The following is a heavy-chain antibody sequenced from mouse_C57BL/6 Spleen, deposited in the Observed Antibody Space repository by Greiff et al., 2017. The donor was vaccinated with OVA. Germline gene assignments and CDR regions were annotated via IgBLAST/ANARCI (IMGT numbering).Heavy chain of an antibody. CDR2: IHPNSGST. J-gene: IGHJ3*01. D-gene: IGHD2-4*01. CDR1: GYTFTSYW. V-gene: IGHV1-64*01. CDR3: ARGYYDYPAWFAY. Sequence: VQLQQPGAELVKPGASVKLSCKASGYTFTSYWMHWVKQRPGQGLEWIGMIHPNSGSTNYNEKFKSKATLTVDKSSSTAYMQLSSLTSEDSAVYYCARGYYDYPAWFAYWGQGTLVTVSA.